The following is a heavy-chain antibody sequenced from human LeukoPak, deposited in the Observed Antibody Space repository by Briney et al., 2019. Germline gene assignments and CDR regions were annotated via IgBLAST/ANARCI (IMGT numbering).Heavy chain of an antibody. J-gene: IGHJ5*02. CDR2: ISYDGSNE. D-gene: IGHD2-15*01. CDR1: GFTLSYYV. CDR3: AREGCRGSCYSFVST. V-gene: IGHV3-30*04. Sequence: PGGSLRLSCAASGFTLSYYVMHWVRQAPGKGLEWVAVISYDGSNEYYADSVKGRFTISRDNSKNTLYLQMNSLRAEDTAVYYCAREGCRGSCYSFVSTWGQGTLVTVSS.